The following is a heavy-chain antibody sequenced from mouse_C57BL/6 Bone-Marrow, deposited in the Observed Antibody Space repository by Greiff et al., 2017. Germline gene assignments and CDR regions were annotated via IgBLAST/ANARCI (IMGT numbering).Heavy chain of an antibody. Sequence: VKLQESGAELARPGASVKLSCKASGYTFTSYGISWVKQRTGQGLEWIGEIYPRSGNTYYNEKFKGKATLTADKSSRKAYMELRSLTSDDSAVYFCARFYYGYDGWFAYWGQGTLVTVSA. D-gene: IGHD2-2*01. CDR3: ARFYYGYDGWFAY. CDR2: IYPRSGNT. J-gene: IGHJ3*01. V-gene: IGHV1-81*01. CDR1: GYTFTSYG.